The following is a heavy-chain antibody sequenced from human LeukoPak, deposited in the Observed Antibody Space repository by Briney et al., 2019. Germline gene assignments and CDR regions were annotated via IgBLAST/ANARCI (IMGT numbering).Heavy chain of an antibody. V-gene: IGHV1-2*02. Sequence: EASVKVSCKASGYTFTGYYMHWVRQAPGQGLEWMGWINPDSGGTNYAQKFQGRVTMTRDTSISTAYMELSRLRSDDTAVYYCARGSVPTKYSGYDYFGSGWFDPWGQGTLVTVSS. CDR1: GYTFTGYY. D-gene: IGHD5-12*01. CDR3: ARGSVPTKYSGYDYFGSGWFDP. CDR2: INPDSGGT. J-gene: IGHJ5*02.